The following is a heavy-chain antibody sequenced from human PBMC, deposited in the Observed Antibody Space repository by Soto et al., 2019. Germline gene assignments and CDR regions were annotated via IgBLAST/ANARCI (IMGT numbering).Heavy chain of an antibody. Sequence: QVQLVQSGAEVKTPGSSLKVSCTVSGSRFSNYVISWVRQAPGHGLEWLGRIIPIFNTTQYAQKFQGRDTPAADKSPKAASLELSSLRSVDTSVYYCAREGRGKKAGYNGLVSLGYWGQGTLVTVST. CDR2: IIPIFNTT. CDR3: AREGRGKKAGYNGLVSLGY. D-gene: IGHD2-2*02. J-gene: IGHJ4*02. CDR1: GSRFSNYV. V-gene: IGHV1-69*06.